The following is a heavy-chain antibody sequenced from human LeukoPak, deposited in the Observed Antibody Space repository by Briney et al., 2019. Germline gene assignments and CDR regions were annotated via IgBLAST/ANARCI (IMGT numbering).Heavy chain of an antibody. CDR1: GGSISSYY. D-gene: IGHD1-7*01. CDR2: IYYSGST. CDR3: ARGAGTTDYYFDY. V-gene: IGHV4-59*01. Sequence: SETLSLTCTVSGGSISSYYWSWIRQPPGKGLEWIGYIYYSGSTNYNPSLKSRVTISVDTSKNQSSLKLSSVTAADTAVYYCARGAGTTDYYFDYWGQGTLVTVSS. J-gene: IGHJ4*02.